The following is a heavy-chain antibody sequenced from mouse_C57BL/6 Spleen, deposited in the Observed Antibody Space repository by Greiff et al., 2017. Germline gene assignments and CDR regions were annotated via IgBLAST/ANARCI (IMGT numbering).Heavy chain of an antibody. V-gene: IGHV1-18*01. J-gene: IGHJ3*01. Sequence: EVKLVESGPELVKPGASVKIPCKASGYTFTDYNMDWVKQSHGKSLEWIGDINPNNGGTIYNQQFKGKATLTVDKSSSTAYMELRSLTSEDTAVYYCAREEAATWFAYWGQGTLVTVSA. CDR2: INPNNGGT. CDR3: AREEAATWFAY. D-gene: IGHD6-1*01. CDR1: GYTFTDYN.